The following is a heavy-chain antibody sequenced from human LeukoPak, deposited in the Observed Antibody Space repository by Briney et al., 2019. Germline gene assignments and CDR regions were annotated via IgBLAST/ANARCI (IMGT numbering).Heavy chain of an antibody. CDR3: AKERKTTVTTYPLSYFDY. Sequence: GGSLRLSFAASGFTFSSYGMHWVRQAPGKGLEWVAFIRYDGSNKYYADSVKGRFTISRDNSKNTLYLQMNSLRAEDTAVYYCAKERKTTVTTYPLSYFDYWGQGTLVTVSS. D-gene: IGHD4-17*01. V-gene: IGHV3-30*02. CDR1: GFTFSSYG. CDR2: IRYDGSNK. J-gene: IGHJ4*02.